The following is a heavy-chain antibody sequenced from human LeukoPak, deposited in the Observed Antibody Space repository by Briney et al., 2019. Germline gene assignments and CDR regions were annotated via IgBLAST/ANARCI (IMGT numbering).Heavy chain of an antibody. J-gene: IGHJ4*02. CDR2: ISTSSRYI. CDR3: ARHYGDSSSFDY. CDR1: GFSFRDYY. V-gene: IGHV3-11*03. D-gene: IGHD4-17*01. Sequence: KPGGSLRLSCAAFGFSFRDYYMSWIRQAPGKGLEWLSYISTSSRYIKYADSVTGRFSISRVNGDDSLYLQMNNLRVEDTAIYFCARHYGDSSSFDYWGQGTLVTVSS.